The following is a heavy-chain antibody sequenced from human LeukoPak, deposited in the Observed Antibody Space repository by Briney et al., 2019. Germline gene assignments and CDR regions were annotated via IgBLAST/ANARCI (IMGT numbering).Heavy chain of an antibody. V-gene: IGHV3-23*01. CDR3: AKGHGHCIDGVCHNYYYMDV. J-gene: IGHJ6*03. CDR2: ISGSGGRT. Sequence: GGSLRLSCVASGFTFSSYAVTWVRQAPGKGLEWVSSISGSGGRTDYADSVKGRFTISRDNSKNTLYLQMNSLGADDTAVYYCAKGHGHCIDGVCHNYYYMDVWGKGTRSPSP. D-gene: IGHD2-8*01. CDR1: GFTFSSYA.